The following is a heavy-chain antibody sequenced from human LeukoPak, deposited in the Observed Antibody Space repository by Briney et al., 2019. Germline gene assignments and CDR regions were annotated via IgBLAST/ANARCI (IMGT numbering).Heavy chain of an antibody. V-gene: IGHV3-23*01. J-gene: IGHJ6*02. CDR3: AKGVARGSGLYYYYGMDV. CDR2: ISGSGGST. D-gene: IGHD3-10*01. Sequence: GGSLRLSCAASGFTFSSYAMSWVRQAPGKGLEWVSAISGSGGSTYYADSVKGRSTISRDNSKNTLYLQMNGLRAEDTAVYYCAKGVARGSGLYYYYGMDVWGQGTTVTVSS. CDR1: GFTFSSYA.